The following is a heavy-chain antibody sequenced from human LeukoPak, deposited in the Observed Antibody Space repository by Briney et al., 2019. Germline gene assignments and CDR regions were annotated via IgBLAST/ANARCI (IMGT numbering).Heavy chain of an antibody. Sequence: ASVKVSCKASGYSFTTYAMHWVRQAPGQRLEWMGWINTGNGNTRYSENFQGRVTISRDTSATTVYMELSSLRSEDTAVYYCARDQYNWNGNFDYWGQGTLVTVSS. CDR3: ARDQYNWNGNFDY. V-gene: IGHV1-3*04. D-gene: IGHD1-20*01. CDR1: GYSFTTYA. J-gene: IGHJ4*02. CDR2: INTGNGNT.